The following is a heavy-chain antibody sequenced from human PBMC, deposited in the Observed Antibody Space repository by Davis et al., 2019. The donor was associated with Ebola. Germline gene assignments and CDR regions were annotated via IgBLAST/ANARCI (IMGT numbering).Heavy chain of an antibody. V-gene: IGHV1-3*01. D-gene: IGHD6-13*01. CDR3: AKIAAAGPDY. J-gene: IGHJ4*02. Sequence: KFQGRVTITRDTSASTAYMELSSLRSEDTAVYYCAKIAAAGPDYWGQGTLVTVSS.